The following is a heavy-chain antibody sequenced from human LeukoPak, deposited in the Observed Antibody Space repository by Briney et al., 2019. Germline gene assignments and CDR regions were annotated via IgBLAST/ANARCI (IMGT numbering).Heavy chain of an antibody. CDR2: ISSNGGST. J-gene: IGHJ6*03. Sequence: GGSLRLSCAASGFTFSSYAMHWVRQAPGKGLEYVSAISSNGGSTYYANSVKGRFTISRDNSKNTLYLQMGSLRAEDMAVYYCARVSGAFSGSYYPAPMDVWGKGTTVTISS. CDR3: ARVSGAFSGSYYPAPMDV. V-gene: IGHV3-64*01. D-gene: IGHD3-10*01. CDR1: GFTFSSYA.